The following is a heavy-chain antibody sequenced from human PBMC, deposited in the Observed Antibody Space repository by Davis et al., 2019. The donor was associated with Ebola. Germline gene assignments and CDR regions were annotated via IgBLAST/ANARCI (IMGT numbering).Heavy chain of an antibody. CDR1: GYTFTSYY. D-gene: IGHD2-2*01. CDR3: AAEPFIVVVPAATYYYYYGMDV. Sequence: ASVKVSSKASGYTFTSYYMHCVRQAPAQGLQWMGIINPSGGSTTYAQKFQGWVTMTRDTSISTAYMELSRLRSDDTAVYYCAAEPFIVVVPAATYYYYYGMDVWGQGTTVTVSS. CDR2: INPSGGST. V-gene: IGHV1-2*04. J-gene: IGHJ6*02.